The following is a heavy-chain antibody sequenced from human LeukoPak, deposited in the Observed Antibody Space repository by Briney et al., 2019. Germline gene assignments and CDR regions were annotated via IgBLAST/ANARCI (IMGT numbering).Heavy chain of an antibody. CDR2: INHSGRT. CDR1: GGSLSGAY. CDR3: ARDPCSTINCPLRF. D-gene: IGHD2/OR15-2a*01. V-gene: IGHV4-34*01. Sequence: SETLSLTCAVSGGSLSGAYCTWIRQSPGKGLEWIGEINHSGRTNYNPSLEGRVTISLDKYRNQFSLMLTSVTAGGTAVYYCARDPCSTINCPLRFWGQGTLVTVSP. J-gene: IGHJ4*02.